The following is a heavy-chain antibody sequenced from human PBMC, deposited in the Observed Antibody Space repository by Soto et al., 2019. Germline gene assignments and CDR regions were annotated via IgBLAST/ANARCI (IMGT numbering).Heavy chain of an antibody. D-gene: IGHD4-17*01. CDR2: ISSSGSTI. CDR1: GFTFSDYY. J-gene: IGHJ4*02. Sequence: GGSLRLSCAASGFTFSDYYMSWIRQAPGKGLEWVSYISSSGSTIYYGDAVKGRFTIARDNAKNTLYLQMNSLRAEDTAVYYCARAEGNRDYGSGGIFDYWGQGTLVTVSS. V-gene: IGHV3-11*01. CDR3: ARAEGNRDYGSGGIFDY.